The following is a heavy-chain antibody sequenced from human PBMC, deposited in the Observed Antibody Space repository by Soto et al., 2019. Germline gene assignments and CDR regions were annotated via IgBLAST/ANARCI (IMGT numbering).Heavy chain of an antibody. Sequence: GASVKVSCKVSGYTLTELSMHWVRQAPGKGLEWMGGFDPEDGETIYAQKFQGRVTMTEDTPTDTAYMELSSLRSEDTAVYYCATDLHYYDSSGYPPFFDYWGQGTLVTVS. CDR1: GYTLTELS. CDR2: FDPEDGET. CDR3: ATDLHYYDSSGYPPFFDY. J-gene: IGHJ4*02. D-gene: IGHD3-22*01. V-gene: IGHV1-24*01.